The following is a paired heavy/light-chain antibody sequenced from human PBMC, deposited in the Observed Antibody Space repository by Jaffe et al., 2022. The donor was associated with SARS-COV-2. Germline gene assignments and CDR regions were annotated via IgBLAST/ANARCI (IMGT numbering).Heavy chain of an antibody. D-gene: IGHD1-26*01. CDR3: VHRLGGPVAH. J-gene: IGHJ4*02. CDR2: ISWNNDD. V-gene: IGHV2-5*01. CDR1: GFSLSPRGLN. Sequence: QITLKESGPTLVKPTQTLTLTCTFSGFSLSPRGLNVGWIRQPPGGALDWLALISWNNDDYYSPSLRSRLTITKDTSKNQVVLTMTNVNPADTATYFCVHRLGGPVAHWGQGTLVTVSS.
Light chain of an antibody. V-gene: IGKV3-15*01. J-gene: IGKJ2*01. Sequence: VMTQSPANLSVSPGDRATLSCRASQSVNSNLAWFQQRPAQAPRLLIYGASTRAAGFPARFSGSGSATEFTLTISSLQSEDSAVYFCHQYNDWPYTFGQGTKLEIK. CDR2: GAS. CDR3: HQYNDWPYT. CDR1: QSVNSN.